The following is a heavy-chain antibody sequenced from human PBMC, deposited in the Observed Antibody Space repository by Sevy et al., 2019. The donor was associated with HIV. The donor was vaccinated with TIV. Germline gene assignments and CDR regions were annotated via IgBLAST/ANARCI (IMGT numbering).Heavy chain of an antibody. CDR1: DGSFSGYY. Sequence: SETLSLTCAVHDGSFSGYYWNWIRQLPGKGLEWIGEINESGITYYNPSPKSRVTISVDTSKKHFSLKLNSVTAPETAVYFCARSPPVVVVPGAPSWFDPWGQGTLVTVSS. CDR3: ARSPPVVVVPGAPSWFDP. D-gene: IGHD2-2*01. V-gene: IGHV4-34*01. CDR2: INESGIT. J-gene: IGHJ5*02.